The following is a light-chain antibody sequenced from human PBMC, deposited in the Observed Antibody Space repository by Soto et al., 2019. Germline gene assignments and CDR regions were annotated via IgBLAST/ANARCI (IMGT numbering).Light chain of an antibody. CDR3: QKYNNWPFT. CDR2: GAS. CDR1: QSVSSN. Sequence: EIVMTQSPATLSVSPGERATLSCRASQSVSSNLAWYQQKPGQAPRLLIYGASTRATGIPARFSGSGSRTEFTLTISSLQSEDFAVYYCQKYNNWPFTFGQGTRLEIK. V-gene: IGKV3-15*01. J-gene: IGKJ5*01.